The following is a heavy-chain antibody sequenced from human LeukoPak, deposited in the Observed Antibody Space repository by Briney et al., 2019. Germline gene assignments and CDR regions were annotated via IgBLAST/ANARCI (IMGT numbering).Heavy chain of an antibody. Sequence: GGSLRLSCAASGFTFDDYAMHWVRHAPGKGLEWVSGISWNSGSIGYADSVKGRFTISRDNAKNSLYLQMNSLRAEDTALYYCATSGYYGDANFDYWGQGTLVTVSS. V-gene: IGHV3-9*01. J-gene: IGHJ4*02. CDR2: ISWNSGSI. D-gene: IGHD4-17*01. CDR3: ATSGYYGDANFDY. CDR1: GFTFDDYA.